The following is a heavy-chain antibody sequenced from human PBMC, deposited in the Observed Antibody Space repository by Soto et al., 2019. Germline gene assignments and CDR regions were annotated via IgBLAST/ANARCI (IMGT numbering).Heavy chain of an antibody. J-gene: IGHJ4*02. V-gene: IGHV1-58*01. Sequence: SVKVSCKASRFTFTSSAVQWVRQARGQRLEWIGWIVVGSGNTNYAQKFQDRVTITADKSTSTAYMELSSLRSEDTAVYYCARSIGYCSGGSCSYFDYWGQGTLVTVSS. D-gene: IGHD2-15*01. CDR3: ARSIGYCSGGSCSYFDY. CDR2: IVVGSGNT. CDR1: RFTFTSSA.